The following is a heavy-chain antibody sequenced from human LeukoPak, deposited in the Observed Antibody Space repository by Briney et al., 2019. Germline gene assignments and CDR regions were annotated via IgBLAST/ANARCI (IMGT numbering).Heavy chain of an antibody. Sequence: GGSLRLSCVASGFTFSNVWMNWVRQAPGKGLEWIDRIKSKRDGGTIDYAAPVKDRFTISRDDSKNTLYLEMNSLKIEDTGVYYCTTDRLFGGMDVWGQGTPVTVSS. CDR3: TTDRLFGGMDV. CDR2: IKSKRDGGTI. CDR1: GFTFSNVW. V-gene: IGHV3-15*07. J-gene: IGHJ6*02. D-gene: IGHD3-16*01.